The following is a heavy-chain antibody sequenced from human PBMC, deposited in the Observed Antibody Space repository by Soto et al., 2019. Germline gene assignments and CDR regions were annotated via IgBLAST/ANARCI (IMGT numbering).Heavy chain of an antibody. CDR1: RASIDAYY. Sequence: QVLLQESGPGLVKTSETLSLTCTVSRASIDAYYWTWIRQPPGKGLEWIGYIYYSGSTDYNPSLKSRVTISIDASRTHFSLKLSSVTAADTAVYYCARQLVTGYNDHWGQGALVTVSS. CDR3: ARQLVTGYNDH. J-gene: IGHJ5*02. CDR2: IYYSGST. D-gene: IGHD2-2*02. V-gene: IGHV4-59*01.